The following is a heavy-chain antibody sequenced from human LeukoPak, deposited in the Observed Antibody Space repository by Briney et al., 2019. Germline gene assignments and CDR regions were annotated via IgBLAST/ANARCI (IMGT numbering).Heavy chain of an antibody. Sequence: GRSLRLSCSASGFTFGDQAMTWFRQAPGKGLEWIGFIRSSPYGATTESAASVKGRFTISRDDSKSIAYLQMNTLKTEDTAVYYCAKGCSYSDYWGQGTLVTVSS. CDR1: GFTFGDQA. J-gene: IGHJ4*02. V-gene: IGHV3-49*03. D-gene: IGHD3-10*01. CDR3: AKGCSYSDY. CDR2: IRSSPYGATT.